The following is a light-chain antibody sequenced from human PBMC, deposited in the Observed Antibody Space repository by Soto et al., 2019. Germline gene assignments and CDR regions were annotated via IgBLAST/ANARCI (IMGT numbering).Light chain of an antibody. CDR2: DVS. V-gene: IGLV2-14*01. CDR1: SSDVGGYNY. CDR3: SSHTSSSTPYV. J-gene: IGLJ1*01. Sequence: QSALTQPASVSGSPGQSITISCTGTSSDVGGYNYVSWYQQHPGKAPKLMIYDVSNRPSGVSNRFSGSKSGNTASLTISGLQAEDEADYYCSSHTSSSTPYVFGTGTKLIVL.